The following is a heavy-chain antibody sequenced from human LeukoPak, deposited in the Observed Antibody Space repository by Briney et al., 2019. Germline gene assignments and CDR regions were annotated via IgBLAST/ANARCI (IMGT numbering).Heavy chain of an antibody. V-gene: IGHV1-18*01. J-gene: IGHJ5*02. D-gene: IGHD3-10*01. CDR3: ARDGSYYHLNWFDP. Sequence: ASVKVSCKASGYTFTSYGISWVRQAPGQGLEWMGWISAYNGNTNYAQKFQGRVTMTRDTSTSTVYMELSSLRSEDTAVYYCARDGSYYHLNWFDPWGQGTLVTVSS. CDR1: GYTFTSYG. CDR2: ISAYNGNT.